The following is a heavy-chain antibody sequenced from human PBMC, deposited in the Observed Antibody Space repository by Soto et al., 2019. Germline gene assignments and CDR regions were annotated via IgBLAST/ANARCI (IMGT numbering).Heavy chain of an antibody. J-gene: IGHJ6*02. CDR1: GFTFSSYA. CDR3: ARRIPFGYGMDV. Sequence: EVQLVESGGGLVQPGGSLRLSCAASGFTFSSYAMHWVRQAPGKGLEYVSVITSNGGNTDYASSVKGRFTISRDNSKNTPYIQMGSLRAEDMAVYYCARRIPFGYGMDVWGQGTTVTVSS. V-gene: IGHV3-64*01. CDR2: ITSNGGNT. D-gene: IGHD2-21*01.